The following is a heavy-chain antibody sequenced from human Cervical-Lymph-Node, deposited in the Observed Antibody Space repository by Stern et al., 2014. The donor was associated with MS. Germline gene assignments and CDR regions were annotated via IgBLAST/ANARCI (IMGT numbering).Heavy chain of an antibody. CDR1: GFTFNSYA. J-gene: IGHJ4*02. D-gene: IGHD3-9*01. CDR2: ISYDGKTT. Sequence: VQLVESGGGVVHPGRSLRLSCAASGFTFNSYAMHWVRQAPGEGLEWMAVISYDGKTTFYADSVKGRFTISRDNSQNTLYLQMNSLRAEDTALYHCAKDDWDLPTFLDSWGQGTLVTVSS. CDR3: AKDDWDLPTFLDS. V-gene: IGHV3-30*18.